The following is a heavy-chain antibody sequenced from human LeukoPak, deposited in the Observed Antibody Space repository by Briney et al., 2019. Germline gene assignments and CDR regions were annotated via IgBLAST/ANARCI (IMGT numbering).Heavy chain of an antibody. CDR3: ARSGYCSSTSCYDRDYYYYGMDV. CDR1: GYTFSRYY. V-gene: IGHV1-46*01. J-gene: IGHJ6*02. CDR2: INPSGGST. Sequence: GASVKVSCKASGYTFSRYYMQWVRQAPGQGLEWMGIINPSGGSTSYAQKFQGRVTMTRDTSTSTVYMELSSLRSEDTAVYYCARSGYCSSTSCYDRDYYYYGMDVWGQGTTVTVSS. D-gene: IGHD2-2*01.